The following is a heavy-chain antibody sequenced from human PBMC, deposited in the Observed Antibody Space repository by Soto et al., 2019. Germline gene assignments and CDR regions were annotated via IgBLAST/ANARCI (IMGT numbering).Heavy chain of an antibody. Sequence: GASVKVSCKASGYAFTSHGISWVRQAPGQGLEWMGWISAYDGNTNYAQKFQGRVTMTKDTSTSTAYMELRSLRSDDTAVYYCASGHDAYKVRYWGQGTPVTVSX. CDR2: ISAYDGNT. CDR3: ASGHDAYKVRY. J-gene: IGHJ4*02. V-gene: IGHV1-18*01. D-gene: IGHD1-1*01. CDR1: GYAFTSHG.